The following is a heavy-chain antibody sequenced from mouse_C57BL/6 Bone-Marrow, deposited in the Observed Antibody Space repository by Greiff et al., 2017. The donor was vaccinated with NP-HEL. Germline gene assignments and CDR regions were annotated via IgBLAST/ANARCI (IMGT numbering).Heavy chain of an antibody. CDR2: IYPGSGST. V-gene: IGHV1-55*01. CDR3: ARPGGSSYYWYFDV. D-gene: IGHD1-1*01. Sequence: QVQLKQSGAELVKPGASVKMSCKASGYTFTSYWITWVKQRPGQGLEWIGDIYPGSGSTNYNEKFKSKATLTVDTSSSTAYMQLSSLTSEDSAVYYCARPGGSSYYWYFDVWGTGTTVTVSS. J-gene: IGHJ1*03. CDR1: GYTFTSYW.